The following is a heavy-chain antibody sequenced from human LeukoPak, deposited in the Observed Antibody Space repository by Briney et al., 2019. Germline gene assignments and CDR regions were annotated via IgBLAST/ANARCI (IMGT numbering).Heavy chain of an antibody. Sequence: ASVKVSCKASGYTFTSYGISWVRQAPGQGLEWMGWISAYNGNTNYAQKLQGRVTMTTDTSTSTVYMELSSLRSEDTAVYYCARSQYITMIVARLYQFDDWGQGTLVTVSS. CDR2: ISAYNGNT. V-gene: IGHV1-18*01. CDR1: GYTFTSYG. CDR3: ARSQYITMIVARLYQFDD. J-gene: IGHJ4*02. D-gene: IGHD3-22*01.